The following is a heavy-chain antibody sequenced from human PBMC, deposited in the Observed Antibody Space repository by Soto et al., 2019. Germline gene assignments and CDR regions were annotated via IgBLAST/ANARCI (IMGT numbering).Heavy chain of an antibody. D-gene: IGHD3-3*01. CDR3: AKDWTSI. Sequence: EVQLLESGGGLVQPGGSLRISCAASGFTFSIYSMTWVRQAPGKGLEWVSTISGSGGSTYYTDSVKGRFTISRDNSKNTLFLQVNSLRAEDTAVYYCAKDWTSIWGQGTMVTVSS. V-gene: IGHV3-23*01. J-gene: IGHJ3*02. CDR1: GFTFSIYS. CDR2: ISGSGGST.